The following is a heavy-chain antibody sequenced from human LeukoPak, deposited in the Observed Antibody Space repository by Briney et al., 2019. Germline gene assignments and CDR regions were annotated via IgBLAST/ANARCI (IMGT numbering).Heavy chain of an antibody. J-gene: IGHJ4*02. V-gene: IGHV1-18*01. CDR3: ARLPLIRHCSGGSCPNDY. CDR2: ISAYNGNT. D-gene: IGHD2-15*01. Sequence: ASVKVSCKASGYTFTSYGISWVRQAPGQGLEWMGWISAYNGNTNYAQKLQGRVTMTTDTSTSTAYMELRSLRSDDTAVYYCARLPLIRHCSGGSCPNDYWGQGTLVTVSS. CDR1: GYTFTSYG.